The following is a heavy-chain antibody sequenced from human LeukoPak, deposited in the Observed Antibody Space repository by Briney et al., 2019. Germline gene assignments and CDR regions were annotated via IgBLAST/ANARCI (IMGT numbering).Heavy chain of an antibody. D-gene: IGHD4-4*01. CDR2: ISYDGRNK. CDR1: GFTFGSYG. CDR3: AKATPPRDGSNPDY. Sequence: GGSLRLSCAVSGFTFGSYGMHWVRQAPGKGLEWVAVISYDGRNKYYADSMKGRFTISRDNSKNTLYLQMNSLRAEDTAVYYCAKATPPRDGSNPDYWGQGTLVTVSS. J-gene: IGHJ4*02. V-gene: IGHV3-30*18.